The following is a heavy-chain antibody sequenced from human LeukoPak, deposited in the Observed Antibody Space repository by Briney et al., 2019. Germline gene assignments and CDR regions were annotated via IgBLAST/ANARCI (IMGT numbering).Heavy chain of an antibody. CDR1: GGSISSGGYY. J-gene: IGHJ4*02. D-gene: IGHD3-3*01. CDR3: ARVRVGITYYDSLFDY. Sequence: SETLSLTCTVSGGSISSGGYYWSWIRQPPGKGLEWIGRIYTSGSTNYNPSLKSRVTMSVDTSKNQFSLKLSSVTAADTAVYYCARVRVGITYYDSLFDYWGQGTLVTVSS. CDR2: IYTSGST. V-gene: IGHV4-61*02.